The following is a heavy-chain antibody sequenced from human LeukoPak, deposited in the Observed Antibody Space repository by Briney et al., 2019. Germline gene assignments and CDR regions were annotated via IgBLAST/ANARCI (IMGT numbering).Heavy chain of an antibody. V-gene: IGHV3-9*01. CDR2: ISWNSGSI. D-gene: IGHD3-10*01. CDR1: GFTFDDCA. J-gene: IGHJ4*02. CDR3: AKGAFTLWFGESFDY. Sequence: PGGSLRLSCAASGFTFDDCAMHWVRQAPGKGLEWVSGISWNSGSIGYADSVKGRFTISRDNAKNSLYLQMNSLRAEDTALYYCAKGAFTLWFGESFDYWGQGTLVTVSS.